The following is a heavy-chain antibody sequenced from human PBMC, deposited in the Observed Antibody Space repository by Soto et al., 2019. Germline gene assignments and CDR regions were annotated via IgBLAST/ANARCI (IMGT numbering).Heavy chain of an antibody. CDR2: IYYSGST. V-gene: IGHV4-31*03. CDR1: GGSISSGGYY. D-gene: IGHD3-10*01. J-gene: IGHJ4*02. CDR3: ARIFVFGSGSYYPRHKNYYFDY. Sequence: PSQPMSLTCTVAGGSISSGGYYWSRNRQHPGKGLEWIGYIYYSGSTYYNPSLKSRVTISVDTSKNQFSLELSSVTAADTAVYYCARIFVFGSGSYYPRHKNYYFDYWGQGTLVTVSS.